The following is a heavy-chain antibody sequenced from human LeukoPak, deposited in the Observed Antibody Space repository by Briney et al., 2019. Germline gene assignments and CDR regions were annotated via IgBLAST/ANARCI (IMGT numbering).Heavy chain of an antibody. CDR3: ARVYYSSSYDYWYFDL. CDR2: KDYSGST. J-gene: IGHJ2*01. CDR1: GGSISRYY. V-gene: IGHV4-59*01. D-gene: IGHD6-13*01. Sequence: SETLSLTCTVSGGSISRYYWSWIRQPPGKGLEWIGYKDYSGSTNYNRSLKSRVTISVDTSKNQFSLKLSSVAAADTAVYYCARVYYSSSYDYWYFDLWGRGTLVTVSS.